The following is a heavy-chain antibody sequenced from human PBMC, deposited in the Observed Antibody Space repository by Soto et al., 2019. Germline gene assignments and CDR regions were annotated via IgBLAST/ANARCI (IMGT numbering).Heavy chain of an antibody. V-gene: IGHV3-23*05. Sequence: EVQLLESGGVLVQPGGAVRLSCAASGSAFSSHVMTWVRQSAGKGLGWVSSISNSGTRTYYAEYVKGRFTISRDNSINIVYLQQTSLSAEDSAVYYCAAGAYGDGAPDFDYWGQGTLLTVSS. CDR2: ISNSGTRT. CDR3: AAGAYGDGAPDFDY. CDR1: GSAFSSHV. D-gene: IGHD4-17*01. J-gene: IGHJ4*02.